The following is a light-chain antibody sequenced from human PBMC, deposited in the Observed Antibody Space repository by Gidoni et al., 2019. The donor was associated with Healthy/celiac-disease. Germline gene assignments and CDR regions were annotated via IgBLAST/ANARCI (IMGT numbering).Light chain of an antibody. J-gene: IGKJ1*01. CDR3: QQYGSSPLT. Sequence: DIVLTQSPGTLSLSPGERATLSCRASQRVSSSYLAWYQQKPGQAPRLLIYGASSRATGIPDRFSGSGSGTDFTLTISRLEPEDFAGYYCQQYGSSPLTFXXXTKVEIK. CDR2: GAS. CDR1: QRVSSSY. V-gene: IGKV3-20*01.